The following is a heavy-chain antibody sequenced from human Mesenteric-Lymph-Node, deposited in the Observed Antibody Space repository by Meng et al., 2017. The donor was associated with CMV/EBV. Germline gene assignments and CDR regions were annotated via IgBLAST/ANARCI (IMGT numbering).Heavy chain of an antibody. CDR1: GGSFSGYY. V-gene: IGHV4-34*01. CDR2: IDHRENT. CDR3: ARVWLEPNAFDI. J-gene: IGHJ3*02. Sequence: SETLSLTCAVYGGSFSGYYWSWIRQPPGKGLEWIGEIDHRENTNYIPSLKSRVTISVDTSKIQFSLKLSSVTAADTAVYYCARVWLEPNAFDIWGQGTMVTVSS. D-gene: IGHD1-1*01.